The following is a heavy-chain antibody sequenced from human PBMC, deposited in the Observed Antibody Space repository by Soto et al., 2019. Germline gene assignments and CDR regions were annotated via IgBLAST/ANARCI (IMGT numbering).Heavy chain of an antibody. CDR3: ARSGGWGVDYDILTGYYNRDTFDY. D-gene: IGHD3-9*01. V-gene: IGHV4-39*01. CDR2: VSFSGTT. CDR1: GGSVNVNNYY. J-gene: IGHJ4*02. Sequence: SETLSLTFSVFGGSVNVNNYYWGWVRQPPGKGLEWIGSVSFSGTTYSSPSLKSRVTTSIDTSKNQFSLRLSSVTAADTAVYYCARSGGWGVDYDILTGYYNRDTFDYWGRGTLVT.